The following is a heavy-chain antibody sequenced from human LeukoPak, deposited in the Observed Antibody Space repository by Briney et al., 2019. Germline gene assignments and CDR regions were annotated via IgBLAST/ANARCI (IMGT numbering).Heavy chain of an antibody. CDR2: ISGSGDST. CDR1: GFTFSDYY. Sequence: PGGSLRLSCAASGFTFSDYYMSWIRQAPGEGLEWVSAISGSGDSTYYADSVKGRFTLSRDNSKNTLFLQMNSLRAEDTAVYYCAKLTTTSFFDWGQGTLVTVSS. CDR3: AKLTTTSFFD. V-gene: IGHV3-23*01. J-gene: IGHJ4*02. D-gene: IGHD3-3*01.